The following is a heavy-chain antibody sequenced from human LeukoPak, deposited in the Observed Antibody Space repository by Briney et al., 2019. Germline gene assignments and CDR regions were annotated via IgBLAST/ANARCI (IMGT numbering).Heavy chain of an antibody. Sequence: GGSLRLSCAASGFTFRSYVMSWIRQARGTGLEWVSAISDSGGSTYYADSVKGRFTTSRDNSKNTLYLQMNSLRAEDTAVYYCAKGSTDSRPYYFDYWGQGTLVTVSS. CDR1: GFTFRSYV. J-gene: IGHJ4*02. CDR2: ISDSGGST. CDR3: AKGSTDSRPYYFDY. V-gene: IGHV3-23*01.